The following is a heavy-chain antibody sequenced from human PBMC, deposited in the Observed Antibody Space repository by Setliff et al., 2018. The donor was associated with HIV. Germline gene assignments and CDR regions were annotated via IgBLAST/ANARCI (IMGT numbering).Heavy chain of an antibody. J-gene: IGHJ6*03. D-gene: IGHD1-26*01. V-gene: IGHV1-69*10. CDR1: GGTFRNFA. CDR3: ASPSPDTGIVRANYMGV. CDR2: TIPLLYLT. Sequence: SVKVSCKASGGTFRNFAISWVRQAPGQGLEWMGGTIPLLYLTDYAQKFQGRLTLTTDESTSTAYMELSGLRSDDTGVYYCASPSPDTGIVRANYMGVWGKGTTVTVSS.